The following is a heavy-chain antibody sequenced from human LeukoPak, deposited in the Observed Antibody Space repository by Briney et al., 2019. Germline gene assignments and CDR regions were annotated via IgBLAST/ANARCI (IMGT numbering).Heavy chain of an antibody. CDR3: ARHGGYYYDSSGYSLFDY. J-gene: IGHJ4*02. CDR2: IYHSGST. D-gene: IGHD3-22*01. CDR1: GGSISSSNW. V-gene: IGHV4-4*02. Sequence: SGTLSLTCAVSGGSISSSNWWSWVRQPPGKGLEWIGEIYHSGSTNYNPSLKSRVTISVDTSKNQFSLKLSSVTAADTAVYYCARHGGYYYDSSGYSLFDYWGQGTLVTVSS.